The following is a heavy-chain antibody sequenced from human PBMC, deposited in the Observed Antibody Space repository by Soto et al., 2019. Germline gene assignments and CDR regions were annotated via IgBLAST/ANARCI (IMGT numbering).Heavy chain of an antibody. CDR3: ARSITMVRGVIRNFDY. J-gene: IGHJ4*02. D-gene: IGHD3-10*01. Sequence: ASVKVSCKASGYTFTSYAMHWVRQAPGQRLEWMGWINAGNGNTKYSQKFQGRVTITRDTSASTAYMGLSSLRSEDTAVYYCARSITMVRGVIRNFDYWGQGTLVTVSS. V-gene: IGHV1-3*01. CDR2: INAGNGNT. CDR1: GYTFTSYA.